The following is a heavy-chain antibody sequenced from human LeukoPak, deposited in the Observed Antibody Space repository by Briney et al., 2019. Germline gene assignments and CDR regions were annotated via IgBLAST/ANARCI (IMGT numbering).Heavy chain of an antibody. J-gene: IGHJ4*02. CDR2: IKQDGSET. CDR3: ARDWAPLGWPYFDY. Sequence: GGSLRLSCAASGFTFSSYWMSWVRQAPGKGLEWVANIKQDGSETYYVDSVKGRFTISRDNAKNSLYLQMNSLRAEDTAVYYCARDWAPLGWPYFDYWGQGTLVTVSS. CDR1: GFTFSSYW. D-gene: IGHD2-15*01. V-gene: IGHV3-7*01.